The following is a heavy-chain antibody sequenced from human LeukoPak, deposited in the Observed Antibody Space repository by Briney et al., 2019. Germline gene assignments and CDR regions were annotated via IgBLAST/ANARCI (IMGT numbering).Heavy chain of an antibody. CDR1: DGSIISYY. CDR3: ARHEPSIAAAGTECDAFDI. D-gene: IGHD6-13*01. J-gene: IGHJ3*02. CDR2: IYYSGST. V-gene: IGHV4-59*08. Sequence: SETLSLTCTVSDGSIISYYWGWIRQPPGKGLEWIGYIYYSGSTNYNPSLKSRVTISVDTSKNQFSLKLSSVTAADTAVYYCARHEPSIAAAGTECDAFDIWGQGTMVTVSS.